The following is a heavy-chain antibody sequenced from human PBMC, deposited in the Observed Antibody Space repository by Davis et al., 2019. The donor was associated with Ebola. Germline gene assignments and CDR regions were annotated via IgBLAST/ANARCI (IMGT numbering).Heavy chain of an antibody. J-gene: IGHJ4*02. CDR1: GGSFNGYY. Sequence: SETLSLTCAVYGGSFNGYYWSWIRQPPGKGLEWIGEINHSGSTNYNPSLKSRVTISVDTSKNQFSLKLSSVTAADTAVYYCARVGGSGNYDLEALDYWGQGTLVTVSS. D-gene: IGHD3-22*01. CDR2: INHSGST. V-gene: IGHV4-34*01. CDR3: ARVGGSGNYDLEALDY.